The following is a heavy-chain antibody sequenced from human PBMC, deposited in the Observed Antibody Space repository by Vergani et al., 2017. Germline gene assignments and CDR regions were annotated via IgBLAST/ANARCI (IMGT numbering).Heavy chain of an antibody. V-gene: IGHV3-23*04. D-gene: IGHD3-22*01. J-gene: IGHJ4*02. CDR3: AKDLVLAPYYYDRNPVRYFDY. CDR1: GFTFSSYA. Sequence: VQLVESGGGVVQPGRSLRLSCAASGFTFSSYAMHWVRQAPGKGLEWVAVISGSGGSTYYADSVKGRFTISRDNSKNTLYLQMNSLRAEDTAVYYCAKDLVLAPYYYDRNPVRYFDYWGQGTLVTVSS. CDR2: ISGSGGST.